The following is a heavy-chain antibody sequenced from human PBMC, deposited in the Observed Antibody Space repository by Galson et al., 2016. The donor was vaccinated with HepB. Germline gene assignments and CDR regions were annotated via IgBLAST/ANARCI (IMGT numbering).Heavy chain of an antibody. CDR1: GFTFSYHG. D-gene: IGHD2-8*01. CDR2: ISASGGGS. V-gene: IGHV3-23*01. J-gene: IGHJ4*02. CDR3: AKSPVTYFQTVLAP. Sequence: SLRLSCAGSGFTFSYHGFSWVRQAPGKGLEWVSGISASGGGSHYADSVKGRFTISRDDSKSTLHLQMDSLRVEGSAVYYCAKSPVTYFQTVLAPWGQGTLVIVSS.